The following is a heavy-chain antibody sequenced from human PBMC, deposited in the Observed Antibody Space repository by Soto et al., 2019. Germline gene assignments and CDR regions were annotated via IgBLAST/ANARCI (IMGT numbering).Heavy chain of an antibody. CDR2: ISGTGYSR. Sequence: EVQLLESGGELVQPGGSLRLSCAASGFAFSSYSLSWVRRAPGKGLEWVSGISGTGYSRYYIDSVKGRFTISRDNSKNTLYLQMNSLRVEDTAVYYCARSLGNHWTDYYFYYWCQGTLVTVSS. V-gene: IGHV3-23*01. J-gene: IGHJ4*02. D-gene: IGHD1-1*01. CDR1: GFAFSSYS. CDR3: ARSLGNHWTDYYFYY.